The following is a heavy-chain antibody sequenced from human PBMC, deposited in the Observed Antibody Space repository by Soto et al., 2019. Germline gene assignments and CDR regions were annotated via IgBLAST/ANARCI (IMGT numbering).Heavy chain of an antibody. V-gene: IGHV4-59*08. J-gene: IGHJ6*03. D-gene: IGHD3-16*01. CDR1: GGSISSYY. CDR3: ARHRRSSPFEVYYMDV. Sequence: SETLSLTCTVSGGSISSYYWSWIRQPPGKGLEWIGYIYYSGSTNYNPSLKSRVTISVDTSKNQFSLKLSSVTAADTAVYYCARHRRSSPFEVYYMDVWGKGTTVTVSS. CDR2: IYYSGST.